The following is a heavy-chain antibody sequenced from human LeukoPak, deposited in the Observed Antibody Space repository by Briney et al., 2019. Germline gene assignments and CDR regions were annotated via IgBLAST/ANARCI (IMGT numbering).Heavy chain of an antibody. CDR3: ARGVVRGELRY. CDR2: ISYDGSNK. J-gene: IGHJ4*02. D-gene: IGHD3-10*01. V-gene: IGHV3-30*04. Sequence: RSLRLFCAASGFTFSSYAMHWVRQAPGKGLEWVAVISYDGSNKYYADSVKGRFTISRDNSKNTLYLQMNSLRAEDTAVYYCARGVVRGELRYWGQGTLVTVSS. CDR1: GFTFSSYA.